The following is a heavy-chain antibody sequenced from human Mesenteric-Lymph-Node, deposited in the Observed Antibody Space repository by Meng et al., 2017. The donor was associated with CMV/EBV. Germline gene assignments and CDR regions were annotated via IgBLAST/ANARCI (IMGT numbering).Heavy chain of an antibody. Sequence: GESLKISCAASGFTFSTYTMHWVRQAPGKGLEWVAAISFDGSNKYYADSVKGRFTISRDNSKNTVSLQMNSLRGEDTAVYYCATSPDFWSAYRHWGQGTLVNVSS. V-gene: IGHV3-30-3*01. J-gene: IGHJ4*02. CDR1: GFTFSTYT. CDR2: ISFDGSNK. D-gene: IGHD3-3*01. CDR3: ATSPDFWSAYRH.